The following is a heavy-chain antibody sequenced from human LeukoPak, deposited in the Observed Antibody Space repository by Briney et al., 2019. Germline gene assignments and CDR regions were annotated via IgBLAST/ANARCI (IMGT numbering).Heavy chain of an antibody. Sequence: PSGTLSLTCTVSGGSISSYYWSWIRQPPGKGLEWIGYIYYSGSTNYNPSLKSRVTISVDTSKNQFSLKLSSVTAADTAVYYCAKLERLNAFDIWGQGTMVTVSS. J-gene: IGHJ3*02. D-gene: IGHD1-1*01. CDR2: IYYSGST. CDR3: AKLERLNAFDI. CDR1: GGSISSYY. V-gene: IGHV4-59*01.